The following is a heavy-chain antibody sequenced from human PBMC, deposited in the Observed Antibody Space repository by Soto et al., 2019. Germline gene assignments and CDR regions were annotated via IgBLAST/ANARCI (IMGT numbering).Heavy chain of an antibody. CDR3: ARGPVLRFLEWLSTDYYGMDV. V-gene: IGHV4-34*01. CDR2: INHSGST. D-gene: IGHD3-3*01. Sequence: SETLSLTCAVYGGSFSGYYWSWIRQPPGKGLEWIGEINHSGSTNYNPSLKSRVTISVDTSRNQFSLKLSSVTAADTAVYYCARGPVLRFLEWLSTDYYGMDVWGQGTTVTVSS. CDR1: GGSFSGYY. J-gene: IGHJ6*02.